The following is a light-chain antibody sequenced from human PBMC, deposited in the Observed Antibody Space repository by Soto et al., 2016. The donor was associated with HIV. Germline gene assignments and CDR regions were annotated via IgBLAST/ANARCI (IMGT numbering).Light chain of an antibody. Sequence: SYELTQPPSVSVAPGKTATITCEGTNIGSKSVHWYRQKPGQAPVLFVYDDTDRPSGIPERFSGSNSGNTATLTISRVEAGDEADYYCQVWDGSGDHVVFGGGTKLTVL. CDR2: DDT. CDR3: QVWDGSGDHVV. J-gene: IGLJ2*01. V-gene: IGLV3-21*03. CDR1: NIGSKS.